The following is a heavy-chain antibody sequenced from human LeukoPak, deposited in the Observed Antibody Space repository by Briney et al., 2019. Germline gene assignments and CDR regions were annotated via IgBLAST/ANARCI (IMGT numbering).Heavy chain of an antibody. CDR1: GYSFPSYW. D-gene: IGHD3-22*01. V-gene: IGHV5-10-1*01. CDR2: IARSDSYT. J-gene: IGHJ5*02. CDR3: VRQPPGVYDTTQNWFDP. Sequence: HGESLKISCKVSGYSFPSYWITWGRQVPGEGLEGMGRIARSDSYTNYNPSFEGHVTMSVEKSITTVYLQRSSLKASDTAMYYCVRQPPGVYDTTQNWFDPWGQGTLVTVSS.